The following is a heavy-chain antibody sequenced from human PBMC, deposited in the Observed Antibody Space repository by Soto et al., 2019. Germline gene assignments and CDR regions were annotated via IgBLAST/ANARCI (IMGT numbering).Heavy chain of an antibody. Sequence: GGSLRLSCAASGFTFTRYSMNWVRQAPGKGLEWVSSISSTTNYIYYGDSMKSRVTISVDTSKNHFSLNLTSVTAADTAVYYCARRLARGVIGWFDPWGQGTLVTVSS. J-gene: IGHJ5*02. CDR2: ISSTTNYI. CDR3: ARRLARGVIGWFDP. D-gene: IGHD3-10*01. V-gene: IGHV3-21*01. CDR1: GFTFTRYS.